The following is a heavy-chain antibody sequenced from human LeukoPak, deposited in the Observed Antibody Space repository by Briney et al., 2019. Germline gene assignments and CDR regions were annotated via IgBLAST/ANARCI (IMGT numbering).Heavy chain of an antibody. CDR1: GFTFTTYP. D-gene: IGHD3-3*02. J-gene: IGHJ6*03. CDR2: ISPVGNIR. Sequence: PGKSLRLSCDASGFTFTTYPMHWVRQAPGKGLEWMTLISPVGNIRDYADSVKGRFTISRDNSKNTLFLQMTSLTSEDTGVYYCATGALPIGFLESIRPGNYFSNYMGVWGKGTMVIVSS. V-gene: IGHV3-30*04. CDR3: ATGALPIGFLESIRPGNYFSNYMGV.